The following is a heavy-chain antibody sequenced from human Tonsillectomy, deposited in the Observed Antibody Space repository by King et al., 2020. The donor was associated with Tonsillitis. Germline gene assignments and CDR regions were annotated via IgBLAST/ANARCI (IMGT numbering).Heavy chain of an antibody. V-gene: IGHV3-7*01. CDR2: IKQDGSEK. CDR3: ARGSSTVTTVGWFDP. D-gene: IGHD4-17*01. Sequence: VQLVESGGGLVQPGGSLRLSCAASGFTFSNFWMTWVRQAPGKGLEWVANIKQDGSEKYYVVSVKGRFIISRDNAKNSLYLQMNSLRAADTALYYCARGSSTVTTVGWFDPWGQGTLVTVSS. CDR1: GFTFSNFW. J-gene: IGHJ5*02.